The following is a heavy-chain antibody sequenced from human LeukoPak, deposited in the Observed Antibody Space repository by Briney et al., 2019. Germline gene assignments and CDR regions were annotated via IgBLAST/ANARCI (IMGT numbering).Heavy chain of an antibody. CDR1: GFTFSSYG. D-gene: IGHD1-26*01. J-gene: IGHJ6*02. CDR3: ARWVPYYYGMDV. Sequence: GGSLRLSCAASGFTFSSYGMHWVRQAPGKGLEWVAVIWYDGSNKYYADSVKGRFTISRDNSKNTLYLQMNSLRAEDTAVYYCARWVPYYYGMDVWGQGTTVTVSS. CDR2: IWYDGSNK. V-gene: IGHV3-33*01.